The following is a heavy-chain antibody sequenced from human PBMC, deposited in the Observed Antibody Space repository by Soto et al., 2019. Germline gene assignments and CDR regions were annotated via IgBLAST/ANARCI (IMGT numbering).Heavy chain of an antibody. CDR3: AKSPNHGSATPSYSGMNV. V-gene: IGHV1-69*02. Sequence: QVQLVQSGAEVKKPGSSVKVSCKASGGSFTSFIVTWVRQAPGQGLEWMGRIIPVLDVEYYAQKFQGRLTITADKYTNTAYMELRSLRSEDTAVYYCAKSPNHGSATPSYSGMNVWGLGTTVTVSS. D-gene: IGHD2-15*01. CDR1: GGSFTSFI. CDR2: IIPVLDVE. J-gene: IGHJ6*02.